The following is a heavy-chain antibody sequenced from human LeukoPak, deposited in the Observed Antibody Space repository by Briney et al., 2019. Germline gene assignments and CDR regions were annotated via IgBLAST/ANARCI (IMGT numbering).Heavy chain of an antibody. CDR2: INPNSGGT. CDR1: GYTFTGYY. V-gene: IGHV1-2*02. CDR3: ARTHNPPYGWLQEFDY. Sequence: VASVKVSCKASGYTFTGYYMHWVRQAPGQGLEWMGWINPNSGGTNYAQKFQGRVTMTRDTSISTAYMELSRLRSDDTAVYYCARTHNPPYGWLQEFDYWGQGTLVTVSS. J-gene: IGHJ4*02. D-gene: IGHD5-24*01.